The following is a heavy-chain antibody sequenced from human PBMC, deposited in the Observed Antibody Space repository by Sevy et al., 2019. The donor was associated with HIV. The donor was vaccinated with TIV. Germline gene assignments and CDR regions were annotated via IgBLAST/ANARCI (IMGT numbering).Heavy chain of an antibody. CDR1: GDSVSSTSAA. CDR3: ARQYSSGWLVFDY. Sequence: SQTLSLTCAISGDSVSSTSAAWNWIRQSPSRGLEWLGRTYYRSKWYNDYPASVKSRITVNPDTSKNQFSLQLNSVTPDDTAVYYRARQYSSGWLVFDYWGQGTLVTVSS. D-gene: IGHD6-19*01. CDR2: TYYRSKWYN. J-gene: IGHJ4*02. V-gene: IGHV6-1*01.